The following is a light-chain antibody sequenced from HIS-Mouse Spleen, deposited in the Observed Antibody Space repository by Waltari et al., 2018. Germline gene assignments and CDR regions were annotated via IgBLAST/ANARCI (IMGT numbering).Light chain of an antibody. V-gene: IGLV2-23*03. CDR2: EGS. Sequence: QSALTQPASVSGSPGQSITISCTGTSSDVGSYNLASWYQHPPGKAPQLMIYEGSKRPSGVSNRFSCSKSGNTASLTISGLQAEDEADYYCCSYAGSSTFVVFGGGTKLTVL. CDR1: SSDVGSYNL. CDR3: CSYAGSSTFVV. J-gene: IGLJ2*01.